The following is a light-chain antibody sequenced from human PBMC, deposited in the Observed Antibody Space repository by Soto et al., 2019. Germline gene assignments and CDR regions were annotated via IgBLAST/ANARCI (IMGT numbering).Light chain of an antibody. Sequence: EIVLTQSPAPLSLSPGERATLSCRASQSISSYLAWYQQKPGQAPRLLIYDASNRATGIPARFGGSGSGTDFTITISSLEPEDFAVYYCQQRSNWPITFGQGTLLEI. V-gene: IGKV3-11*01. CDR3: QQRSNWPIT. CDR1: QSISSY. J-gene: IGKJ5*01. CDR2: DAS.